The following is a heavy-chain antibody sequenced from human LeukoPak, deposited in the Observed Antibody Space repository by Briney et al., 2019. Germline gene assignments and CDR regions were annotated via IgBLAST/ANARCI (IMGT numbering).Heavy chain of an antibody. CDR2: ISHDGSNK. V-gene: IGHV3-30*18. CDR3: AKDRPRTRYYDSSGSPDY. D-gene: IGHD3-22*01. CDR1: GFTFSSYG. Sequence: PGGSLRLSCAASGFTFSSYGMHWVRQAPGKGLEWVAVISHDGSNKYYADSVEGRFTISRDNSKNTLYLQMNSLRAEDTAVYYCAKDRPRTRYYDSSGSPDYWGQGTLVTVSS. J-gene: IGHJ4*02.